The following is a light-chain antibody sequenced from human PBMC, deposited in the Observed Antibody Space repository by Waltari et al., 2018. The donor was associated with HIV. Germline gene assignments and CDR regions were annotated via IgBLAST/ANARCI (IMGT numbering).Light chain of an antibody. CDR1: TLGSKT. Sequence: SYVLTQPPSVSVAPGGTATIPCGGSTLGSKTVHWYHEKPGQAPVLVIYYDNDRPSGIPARFSGSNSGNTATLTITWVEAGDEADYYCQVWDSTTDHVLFGGGTKLTVL. J-gene: IGLJ3*02. CDR3: QVWDSTTDHVL. V-gene: IGLV3-21*04. CDR2: YDN.